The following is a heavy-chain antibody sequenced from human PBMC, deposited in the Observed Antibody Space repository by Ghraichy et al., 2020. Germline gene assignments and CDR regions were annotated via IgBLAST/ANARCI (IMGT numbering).Heavy chain of an antibody. CDR3: VRDLQVPYHADYLGWFDS. CDR1: GFTFRNYW. V-gene: IGHV3-74*01. J-gene: IGHJ5*01. D-gene: IGHD4-17*01. CDR2: INHDGSST. Sequence: GGSLRLSCAASGFTFRNYWMDWVRQAPGKGLEWVSHINHDGSSTSYADSVKGRFTISRDNAKNTLSVQMNSLRVEDTAIYYCVRDLQVPYHADYLGWFDSRGQRILVTVSS.